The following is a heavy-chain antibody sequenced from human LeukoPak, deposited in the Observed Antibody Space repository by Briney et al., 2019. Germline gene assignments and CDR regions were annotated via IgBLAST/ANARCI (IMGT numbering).Heavy chain of an antibody. CDR3: ARGRGFGELFGWYYYYYMDV. CDR2: INHSGST. CDR1: GGSFSGYY. D-gene: IGHD3-10*01. Sequence: SETLSLTCAVYGGSFSGYYWSWIRQPPGKGLEWIGEINHSGSTNYNPSLKSRVTISVDTSKNQFSLKLSSVTAADTAVYYCARGRGFGELFGWYYYYYMDVWGKGTTVTVSS. J-gene: IGHJ6*03. V-gene: IGHV4-34*01.